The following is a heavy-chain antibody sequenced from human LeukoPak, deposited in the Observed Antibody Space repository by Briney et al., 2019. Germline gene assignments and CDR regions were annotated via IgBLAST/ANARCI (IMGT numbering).Heavy chain of an antibody. V-gene: IGHV3-53*01. CDR2: IYSGGST. D-gene: IGHD2-15*01. CDR3: ARDPAAGYYCSGGSCYYGMDV. CDR1: GFIVSSNY. Sequence: PGGSLRLSCAASGFIVSSNYMSWVRQAPGKGPEWVSVIYSGGSTYYADSVKGRFTISRDNSKNTLYLQMNGLRAEDTAVYYCARDPAAGYYCSGGSCYYGMDVWGQGTTVTVSS. J-gene: IGHJ6*02.